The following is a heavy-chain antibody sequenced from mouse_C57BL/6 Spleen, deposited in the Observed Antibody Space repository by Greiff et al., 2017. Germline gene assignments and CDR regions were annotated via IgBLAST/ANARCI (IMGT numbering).Heavy chain of an antibody. CDR2: ISNGGGST. J-gene: IGHJ2*01. CDR1: GFTFSDYY. CDR3: ARSSSYYFDY. V-gene: IGHV5-12*01. Sequence: EVQLQESGGGLVQPGGSLKLSCAASGFTFSDYYMYWVRQTPEKRLEWVAYISNGGGSTYYPDTVKGRFTISRDNAKNTLYLQMSRLKSEDTAMYYCARSSSYYFDYWGQGTTLTVSS. D-gene: IGHD1-1*01.